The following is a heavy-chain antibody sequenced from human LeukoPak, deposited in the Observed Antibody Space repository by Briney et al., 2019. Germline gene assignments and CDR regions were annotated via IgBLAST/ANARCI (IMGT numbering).Heavy chain of an antibody. J-gene: IGHJ4*02. CDR3: AAPLDYYGSSGYHQGGD. CDR1: GFTFSSYW. D-gene: IGHD3-22*01. Sequence: GGSLRLSCAASGFTFSSYWMTWVRQAPGKGLEWVANIKEDGSKKNYVDSVKGRFTISRDNAKNSLYLQMNSLRAEDTAVYYCAAPLDYYGSSGYHQGGDWGQGTLVTVSS. V-gene: IGHV3-7*03. CDR2: IKEDGSKK.